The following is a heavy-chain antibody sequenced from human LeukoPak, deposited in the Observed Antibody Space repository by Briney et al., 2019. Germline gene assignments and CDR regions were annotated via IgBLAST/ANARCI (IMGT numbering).Heavy chain of an antibody. V-gene: IGHV1-2*02. CDR2: INPNSGST. J-gene: IGHJ4*02. CDR1: GYTFTDYY. D-gene: IGHD6-13*01. Sequence: ASVKVSCKASGYTFTDYYMHWVRQAPGQGLEWMGWINPNSGSTNSAQRFQGRVTMARDTSISTAYMELSRLRSDDTAVYHCARSRGATAGPWDYWGQGTLVTVSS. CDR3: ARSRGATAGPWDY.